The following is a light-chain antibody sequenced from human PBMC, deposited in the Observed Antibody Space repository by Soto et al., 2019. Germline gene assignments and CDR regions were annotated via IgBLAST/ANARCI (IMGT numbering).Light chain of an antibody. CDR2: GAS. V-gene: IGKV3-15*01. CDR1: QRVSSN. Sequence: MMMTQSPATLSVSPGERATLSCKTSQRVSSNVAWYQQIPGQTPRRVTYGASNRATGIPVRFSGSVSGTELTLTISRLQSEDFAVYYCHQYDDGPYTFGQGTKVDIK. CDR3: HQYDDGPYT. J-gene: IGKJ2*01.